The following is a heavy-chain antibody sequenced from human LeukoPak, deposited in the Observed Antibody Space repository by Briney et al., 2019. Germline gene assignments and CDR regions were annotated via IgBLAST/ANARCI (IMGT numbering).Heavy chain of an antibody. CDR1: GGSFSGYY. D-gene: IGHD3-10*01. CDR3: ARRGRSMVRGVIIIHWFDP. V-gene: IGHV4-34*01. Sequence: SETLSLTCAVYGGSFSGYYWSWIRQPPGKGLEWIGEINHSGSTNYNPSLKSRVTISVDTSKNQFSLKLSSVTAADTAVYYCARRGRSMVRGVIIIHWFDPWGQGTLVTVSS. J-gene: IGHJ5*02. CDR2: INHSGST.